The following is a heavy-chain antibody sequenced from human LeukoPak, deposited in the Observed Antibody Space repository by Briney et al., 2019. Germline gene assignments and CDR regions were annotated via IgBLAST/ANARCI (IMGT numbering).Heavy chain of an antibody. Sequence: GASVKVSCKASGYTFTGYYMHWVRQAPGQGLEWMGWINPNSGGTNYAQKFQGRVTMTRDTSISTAYMELNRLRSDDTAVYYCARVQYSSGWPDYWGHGTLVTVSS. J-gene: IGHJ4*01. D-gene: IGHD6-19*01. CDR2: INPNSGGT. CDR1: GYTFTGYY. CDR3: ARVQYSSGWPDY. V-gene: IGHV1-2*02.